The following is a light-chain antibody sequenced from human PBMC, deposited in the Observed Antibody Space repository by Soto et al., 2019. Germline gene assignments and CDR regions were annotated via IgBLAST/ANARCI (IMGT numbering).Light chain of an antibody. CDR1: QSVSNNY. CDR3: QQRYNWPIT. V-gene: IGKV3D-20*02. CDR2: GAS. J-gene: IGKJ5*01. Sequence: EIVLTPSPGTLSLSPGERATLSRRASQSVSNNYLAWYQQRPGQPPRLLIFGASTRATGIPGRFSGSGSGTEFTLTISSLESEDFAVYYCQQRYNWPITFGQGTRLEIK.